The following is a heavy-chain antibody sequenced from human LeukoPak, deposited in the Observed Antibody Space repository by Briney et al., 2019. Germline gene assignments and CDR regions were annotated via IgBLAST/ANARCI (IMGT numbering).Heavy chain of an antibody. D-gene: IGHD3-22*01. Sequence: SETLSLTCAVYGGSFSGYYWSWIRQPPGKGLEWIGETNHSGSTNYNPSLKSRVTISVDTSKNQFSLKLSSVTAADTAVYYCARDEYDSSGYYINYYYMDVWGKGTTVTVSS. CDR2: TNHSGST. CDR3: ARDEYDSSGYYINYYYMDV. V-gene: IGHV4-34*01. CDR1: GGSFSGYY. J-gene: IGHJ6*03.